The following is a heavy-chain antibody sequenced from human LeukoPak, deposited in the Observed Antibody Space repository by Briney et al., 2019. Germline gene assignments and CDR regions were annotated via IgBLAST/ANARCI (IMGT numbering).Heavy chain of an antibody. V-gene: IGHV3-48*02. CDR1: RFTFSSYW. Sequence: PGGSLRLSCAASRFTFSSYWMSWVRQAPGRGLEWVSYINPGSSSIHYTDSVKGRFTISRDNARNSLYLQMNSLRDEDSAVYYCARAAYSSGPDYWGQGTLVTVSS. CDR2: INPGSSSI. J-gene: IGHJ4*02. D-gene: IGHD6-25*01. CDR3: ARAAYSSGPDY.